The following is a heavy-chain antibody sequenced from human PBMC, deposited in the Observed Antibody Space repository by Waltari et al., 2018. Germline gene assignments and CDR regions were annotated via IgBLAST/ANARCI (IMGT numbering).Heavy chain of an antibody. CDR3: AKLPGIAAAATDY. Sequence: QVQLVESGGGVVQPGRSLSLSCAASGFPFSSYGMHWVRQAPGKGLEWVAVISYDGSNKYYADSVKGRFTISRDNSKNTLYLQMNSLRAEDTAVYYCAKLPGIAAAATDYWGQGTLVTVSS. V-gene: IGHV3-30*18. CDR2: ISYDGSNK. D-gene: IGHD6-13*01. CDR1: GFPFSSYG. J-gene: IGHJ4*02.